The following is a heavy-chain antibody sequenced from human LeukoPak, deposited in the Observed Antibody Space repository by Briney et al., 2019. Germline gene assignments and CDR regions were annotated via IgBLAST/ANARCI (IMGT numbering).Heavy chain of an antibody. V-gene: IGHV3-30*02. Sequence: GGSLRLSCAASGFTFSSYGMHWVRQAPGKGLEWVAFIRYDGSNKYYADSVKGRFTISRDNSKNTLYLQMNSLRAEDTAVYYCAKDPPSYGSGSYYNPGWFDPWGQGTLVTVSS. J-gene: IGHJ5*02. CDR2: IRYDGSNK. CDR1: GFTFSSYG. CDR3: AKDPPSYGSGSYYNPGWFDP. D-gene: IGHD3-10*01.